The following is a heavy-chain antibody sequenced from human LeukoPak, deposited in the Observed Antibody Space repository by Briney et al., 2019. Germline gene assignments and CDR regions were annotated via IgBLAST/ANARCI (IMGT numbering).Heavy chain of an antibody. V-gene: IGHV3-30*18. CDR2: ISYDGSNK. Sequence: PGGSLRLSCAASGFTFGSYGMHWVRQAPGKGLEWVAVISYDGSNKYYADSVEGRFTISRDNSKNTLYLQMNSLRAEDTAVYYCAKDYVWGVVVAATPDYWGQGTLVTVSS. D-gene: IGHD2-15*01. J-gene: IGHJ4*02. CDR1: GFTFGSYG. CDR3: AKDYVWGVVVAATPDY.